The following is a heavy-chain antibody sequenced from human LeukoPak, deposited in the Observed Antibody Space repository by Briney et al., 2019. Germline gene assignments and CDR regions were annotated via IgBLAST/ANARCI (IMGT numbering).Heavy chain of an antibody. J-gene: IGHJ4*02. CDR2: ISGSGGSI. Sequence: GGSLRLSCAASGFSFSNRAMTWVRQGPGKGLEWVSVISGSGGSIYYADFVKGRFTISRDNSKNTLYLQMNSLAVEDTAVYYCAKAYGSGNNGVYHFDYWGQGTLVTVAS. CDR1: GFSFSNRA. D-gene: IGHD3-10*01. V-gene: IGHV3-23*01. CDR3: AKAYGSGNNGVYHFDY.